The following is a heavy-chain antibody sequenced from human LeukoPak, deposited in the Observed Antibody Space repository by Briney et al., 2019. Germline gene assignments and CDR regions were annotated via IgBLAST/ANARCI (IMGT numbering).Heavy chain of an antibody. CDR3: AIAALLDAFDI. V-gene: IGHV1-69*05. Sequence: ASVKVSCKASGGTFSSYAISWVRQAPGQGLEWMGGIIPIFGTANYAQKLQGRVTMTTDTSTSTAYMELRSLRSDDTAVYYCAIAALLDAFDIWGQGTMVTVSS. CDR1: GGTFSSYA. J-gene: IGHJ3*02. CDR2: IIPIFGTA.